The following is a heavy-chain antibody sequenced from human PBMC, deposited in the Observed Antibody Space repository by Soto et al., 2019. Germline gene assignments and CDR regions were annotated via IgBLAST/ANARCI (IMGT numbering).Heavy chain of an antibody. D-gene: IGHD4-4*01. CDR1: GYTFTSYG. Sequence: GASVKVSCKASGYTFTSYGISWVRQAPGQGLEWMGWISAYNGNTNYAQKLQGRVTMTTDTSTSTAYMELRSLRSDDTAVYYCARDNGLKTTVTLGYWGQGTLVTVSS. CDR3: ARDNGLKTTVTLGY. CDR2: ISAYNGNT. V-gene: IGHV1-18*01. J-gene: IGHJ4*02.